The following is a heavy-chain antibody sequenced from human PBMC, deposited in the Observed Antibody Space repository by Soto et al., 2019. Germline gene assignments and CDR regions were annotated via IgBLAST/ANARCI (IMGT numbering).Heavy chain of an antibody. D-gene: IGHD3-3*01. Sequence: WGSLRLSCAASGFTFSSYWMSWVRQAPGKGLEWVANIKQDGSEKYYVDSVEGRFTISRDNAKNSLYLQMNSLRAEDTAVYYCARVIRSGYYIGYYFDYWGQGTLVTVS. CDR1: GFTFSSYW. CDR2: IKQDGSEK. CDR3: ARVIRSGYYIGYYFDY. J-gene: IGHJ4*02. V-gene: IGHV3-7*01.